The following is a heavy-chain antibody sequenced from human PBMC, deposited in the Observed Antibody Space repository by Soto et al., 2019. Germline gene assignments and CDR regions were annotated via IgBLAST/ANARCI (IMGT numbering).Heavy chain of an antibody. CDR2: IWYDGSNK. CDR3: AREGPREDFDWSYYYYYYMDV. Sequence: PGGSLRLSCAASGFTFSSYGMHWVRQAPGKGLEWVAVIWYDGSNKYYADSVKGRFTISRDNSKNTLYLQMNSLRAEDTAVYYCAREGPREDFDWSYYYYYYMDVWGKGTTVTVSS. D-gene: IGHD3-9*01. J-gene: IGHJ6*03. CDR1: GFTFSSYG. V-gene: IGHV3-33*01.